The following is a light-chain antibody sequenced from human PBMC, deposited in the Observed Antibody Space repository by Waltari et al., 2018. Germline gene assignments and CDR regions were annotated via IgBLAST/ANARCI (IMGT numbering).Light chain of an antibody. J-gene: IGLJ2*01. CDR1: SSDIRANDY. CDR3: SSYTRSSRLV. CDR2: DVD. V-gene: IGLV2-14*03. Sequence: QSALTQPASVSGSPGQSITIPCTGTSSDIRANDYVSWYQQHPGKAPQLIIFDVDKRPSGISIRFSASKSDNTASLTISGLQAEDEADYYCSSYTRSSRLVFGGGTKLVVL.